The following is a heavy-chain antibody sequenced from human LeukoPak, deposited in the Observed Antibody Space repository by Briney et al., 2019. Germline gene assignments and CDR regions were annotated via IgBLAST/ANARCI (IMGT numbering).Heavy chain of an antibody. CDR2: IYSGGST. CDR1: GFTVSSNY. CDR3: ARVEATYDILTGYYGPNWFDP. Sequence: GGSLRLSCAASGFTVSSNYMSWVRQAPGKGLEWVSVIYSGGSTYYADSVKGRFTISRDNSKNTLYLQMNSLRAEDTAVYYCARVEATYDILTGYYGPNWFDPWGQGTLVTVSS. J-gene: IGHJ5*02. D-gene: IGHD3-9*01. V-gene: IGHV3-53*01.